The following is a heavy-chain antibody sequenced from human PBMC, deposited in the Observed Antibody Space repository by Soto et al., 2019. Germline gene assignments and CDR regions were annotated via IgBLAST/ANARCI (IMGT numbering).Heavy chain of an antibody. Sequence: QVQLQESGPGLVKPSGTLSLTCAVSGGSISSSNWWSWVRQPPGKGLEWIGEIYHSGSTNYNHSLKTRDTTSVDTSKHQFSLKQSSVTAADTTVYYCARVAVAGTRVDYWGQGTLVTVSS. J-gene: IGHJ4*02. CDR3: ARVAVAGTRVDY. CDR2: IYHSGST. D-gene: IGHD6-19*01. V-gene: IGHV4-4*02. CDR1: GGSISSSNW.